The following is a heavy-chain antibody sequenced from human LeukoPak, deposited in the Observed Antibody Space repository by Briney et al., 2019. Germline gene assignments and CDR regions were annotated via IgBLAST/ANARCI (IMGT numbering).Heavy chain of an antibody. V-gene: IGHV3-23*01. Sequence: PGGSLRLSCSASGFSVSDNYMTWVRQAPGKGLEWVSAISGSGGSTYYADSVKGRFTISRDNSKNTLYLQMNSLRAEDTAVYYCAKEMYRGSSWSYYFDYWGQGTLVTVSS. J-gene: IGHJ4*02. CDR2: ISGSGGST. D-gene: IGHD6-13*01. CDR3: AKEMYRGSSWSYYFDY. CDR1: GFSVSDNY.